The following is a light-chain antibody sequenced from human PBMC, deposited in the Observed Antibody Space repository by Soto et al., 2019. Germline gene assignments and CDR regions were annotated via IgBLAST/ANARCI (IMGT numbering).Light chain of an antibody. CDR3: QQSSGAPWT. V-gene: IGKV1-39*01. CDR1: QSIRSY. Sequence: DIPMTQSPSSLSASVGDRVTITCRASQSIRSYLNWYQQKPGKVPKVLIYAASTLQSGVPSRFSGSGSGTDFTLTISSLQPEDFATYYCQQSSGAPWTFGQGTKVEI. J-gene: IGKJ1*01. CDR2: AAS.